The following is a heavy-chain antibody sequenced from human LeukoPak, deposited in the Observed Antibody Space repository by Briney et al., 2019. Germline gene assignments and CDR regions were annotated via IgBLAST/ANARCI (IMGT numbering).Heavy chain of an antibody. J-gene: IGHJ6*03. Sequence: PSETLSLTCTVSGGSISSYYWSWIRQPPGKGLEWIGYIYYSGSTNYNPPLKSRVTISVDTSKNQFSLKLSSVTAADTAVYYCARVDGLLAYYYMDVWGKGTTVTVSS. CDR3: ARVDGLLAYYYMDV. CDR1: GGSISSYY. V-gene: IGHV4-59*01. D-gene: IGHD3-9*01. CDR2: IYYSGST.